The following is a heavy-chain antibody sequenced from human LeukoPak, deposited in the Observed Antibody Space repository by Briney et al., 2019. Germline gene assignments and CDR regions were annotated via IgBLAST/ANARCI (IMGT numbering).Heavy chain of an antibody. Sequence: RSGGRTIYYADSVKGRFTISRDNAKNSLSLQMNSLRAEDTAMYYCARIGSTGYYPFYYYYMDVWGKGTTVTVSS. J-gene: IGHJ6*03. D-gene: IGHD3-9*01. CDR2: RSGGRTI. CDR3: ARIGSTGYYPFYYYYMDV. V-gene: IGHV3-11*01.